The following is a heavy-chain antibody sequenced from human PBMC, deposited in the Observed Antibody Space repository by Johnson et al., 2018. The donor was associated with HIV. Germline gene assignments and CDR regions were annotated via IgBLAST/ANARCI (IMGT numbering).Heavy chain of an antibody. CDR1: GFTLSDYY. CDR3: ASPKTPTRVVRGAFDI. V-gene: IGHV3-11*04. CDR2: ISSSGSTI. Sequence: QVQLVVSGGGLVKPGGSLRLSCSASGFTLSDYYMSWIRQAPGKGLEWVSYISSSGSTIYYADSVKGRFTISRDNAKNSLYLQMNSLRAEDTAVYYCASPKTPTRVVRGAFDIWGQGTMVTVSS. D-gene: IGHD3-10*01. J-gene: IGHJ3*02.